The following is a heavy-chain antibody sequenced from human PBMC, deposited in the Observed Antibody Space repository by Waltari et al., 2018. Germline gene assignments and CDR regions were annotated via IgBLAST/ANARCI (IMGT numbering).Heavy chain of an antibody. J-gene: IGHJ3*02. CDR3: ARDALYYYDSSGPDAFDI. Sequence: QVQLQESGPGLVKPSETLSLTCTVSGGSISSYYWSWIRQPPGKGLEWIGNIYYSGGTNYNPSLKGRFTIAVDTSKNQFSLKLSSVTAADTAVYYCARDALYYYDSSGPDAFDIWGQGTMVTVSS. CDR2: IYYSGGT. V-gene: IGHV4-59*01. CDR1: GGSISSYY. D-gene: IGHD3-22*01.